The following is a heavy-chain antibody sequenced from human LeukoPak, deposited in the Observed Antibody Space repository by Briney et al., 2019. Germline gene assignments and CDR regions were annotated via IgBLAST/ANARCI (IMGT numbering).Heavy chain of an antibody. D-gene: IGHD2-8*01. V-gene: IGHV4-39*01. J-gene: IGHJ1*01. Sequence: SETLSLTCTVSGGSISSGNYYWGWIRQPPGKGLEWIGSIYSGSTYSNPSLKSRVIISVDTSKNQFSLQLSSVTAADTAVYYCARHVWDIGFQQWGQGTLVTVSS. CDR1: GGSISSGNYY. CDR2: IYSGST. CDR3: ARHVWDIGFQQ.